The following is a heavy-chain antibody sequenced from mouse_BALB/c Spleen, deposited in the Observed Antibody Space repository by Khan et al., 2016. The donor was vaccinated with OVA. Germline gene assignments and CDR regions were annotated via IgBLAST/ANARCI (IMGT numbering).Heavy chain of an antibody. CDR1: GYSLTDYG. V-gene: IGHV2-6-7*01. Sequence: VQLQESGPGLVAPSQSLSITCTVSGYSLTDYGVNWVRQPPGKGLEWLGMIWGDGSTDYNSALKSRLSISEENSKSHVFLKMNNLQTDDTARCYCARYGAMDYGGQRTSVTVSS. CDR3: ARYGAMDY. J-gene: IGHJ4*01. D-gene: IGHD1-1*01. CDR2: IWGDGST.